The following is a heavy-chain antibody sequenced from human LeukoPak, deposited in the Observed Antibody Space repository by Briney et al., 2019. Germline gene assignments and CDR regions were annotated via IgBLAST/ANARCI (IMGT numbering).Heavy chain of an antibody. Sequence: PGGSLRLSCAASGFTFSSYWMSWVRQAPGKGLEWVANIKQDGSEKYYVDSVKGRFTISRDNAKDSLYLQMNSLRAEDTAVYYCARDRSYGSGSSDIDYWGQGTLVTVSS. CDR2: IKQDGSEK. CDR3: ARDRSYGSGSSDIDY. V-gene: IGHV3-7*01. D-gene: IGHD3-10*01. CDR1: GFTFSSYW. J-gene: IGHJ4*02.